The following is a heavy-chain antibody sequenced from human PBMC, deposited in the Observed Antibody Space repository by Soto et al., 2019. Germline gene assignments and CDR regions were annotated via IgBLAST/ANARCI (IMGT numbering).Heavy chain of an antibody. V-gene: IGHV3-23*01. CDR3: AKDVNLGN. CDR2: IRGSRGAGDTI. Sequence: GESLKISCGASGFTFSPSGMSWVRQAPGRGLEWVSSIRGSRGAGDTIGYADSVKGRFTISRDDSKNTVYLQMNSVRAEDTAVYYCAKDVNLGNWGQGTLVTVSS. J-gene: IGHJ4*02. CDR1: GFTFSPSG.